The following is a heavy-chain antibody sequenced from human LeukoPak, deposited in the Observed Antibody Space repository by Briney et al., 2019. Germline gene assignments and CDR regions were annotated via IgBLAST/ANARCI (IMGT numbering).Heavy chain of an antibody. D-gene: IGHD1-26*01. CDR3: ARVAPNGAGSDY. CDR1: GGSISSSSYY. Sequence: SETLSLTCTVSGGSISSSSYYWGWIRQPPGKGLEWIGSIYYSGSTYYNPSLKSRVTISVDKSKNQFSLKVSSVTAADTAVYYCARVAPNGAGSDYWGQGTLVTVSS. J-gene: IGHJ4*02. V-gene: IGHV4-39*07. CDR2: IYYSGST.